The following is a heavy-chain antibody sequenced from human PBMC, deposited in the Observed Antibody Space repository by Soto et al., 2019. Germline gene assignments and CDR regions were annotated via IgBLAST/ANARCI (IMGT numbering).Heavy chain of an antibody. V-gene: IGHV3-33*01. CDR2: IWYHGSNK. CDR3: ARVGYARENYSYYYGMDV. D-gene: IGHD1-1*01. Sequence: GGGLRLACAAAGFTFRSCGMHSVLQAPGKGLEWMAFIWYHGSNKYYADSVKDRFTISRDNSKNTLYLQMNSLSAEETAVYYCARVGYARENYSYYYGMDVWGQGHTVPVSS. CDR1: GFTFRSCG. J-gene: IGHJ6*02.